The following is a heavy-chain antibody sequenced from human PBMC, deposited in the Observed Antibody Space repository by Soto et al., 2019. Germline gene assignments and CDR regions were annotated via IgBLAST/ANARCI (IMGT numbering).Heavy chain of an antibody. V-gene: IGHV1-69*01. CDR2: IIPIFGTA. D-gene: IGHD2-2*01. CDR1: GGTFSSYA. J-gene: IGHJ6*02. CDR3: ARGGDCSRTSCYEKAFYYYGMDV. Sequence: QVQLVQSGAEVKKPGSSVKVSCKASGGTFSSYAISWVRQAPGQGLEWMGGIIPIFGTANYAQKFQGRVTITADESTSTAYMELSSLRSEDTAVYYCARGGDCSRTSCYEKAFYYYGMDVWGQGTTVTVSS.